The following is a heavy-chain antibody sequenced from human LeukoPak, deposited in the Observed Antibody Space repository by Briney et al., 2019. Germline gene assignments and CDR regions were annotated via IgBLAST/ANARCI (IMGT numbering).Heavy chain of an antibody. V-gene: IGHV3-21*01. D-gene: IGHD1-7*01. CDR3: ARDAGITGTTEFDY. CDR2: ISSTSGYI. CDR1: GLSFNTYS. J-gene: IGHJ4*02. Sequence: GGSLRLSCVASGLSFNTYSMDWVRQAPGKGLEWVSSISSTSGYIYYADSVKGRFTISRDNAKNSLYLQMNSLRAEDTAVYYCARDAGITGTTEFDYWGQGTLVTVSS.